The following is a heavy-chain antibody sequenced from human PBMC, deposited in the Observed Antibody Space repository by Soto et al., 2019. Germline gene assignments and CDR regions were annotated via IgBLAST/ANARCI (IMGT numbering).Heavy chain of an antibody. D-gene: IGHD6-19*01. CDR1: GYTFSNYA. Sequence: QVHLVQSGAEVKKPGASVKVSCKASGYTFSNYAFSWVRQAPGQGLEWMGWIGTYNGITNYSQKFQDRVTLTTDTSTSTAYMELRSLRSDDTAVNYCARDLPRLDYWGQGTLVTVSS. V-gene: IGHV1-18*01. CDR3: ARDLPRLDY. J-gene: IGHJ4*02. CDR2: IGTYNGIT.